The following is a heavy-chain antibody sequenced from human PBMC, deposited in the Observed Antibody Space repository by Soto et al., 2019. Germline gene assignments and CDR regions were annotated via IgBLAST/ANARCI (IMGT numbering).Heavy chain of an antibody. V-gene: IGHV4-4*07. CDR3: ARDRIIGTSYSDY. J-gene: IGHJ4*02. CDR1: SGSINSFY. CDR2: IHSSGTT. Sequence: XGTLSLTFTVSSGSINSFYWSWIRQPAGKGLEWIGRIHSSGTTNYNPSLKSRVTMSVDTSKNQFSLKLTSVTAADTAVYYCARDRIIGTSYSDYWGQGILVTVS. D-gene: IGHD1-7*01.